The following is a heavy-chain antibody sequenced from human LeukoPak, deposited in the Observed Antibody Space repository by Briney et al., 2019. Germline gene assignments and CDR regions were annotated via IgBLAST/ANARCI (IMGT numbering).Heavy chain of an antibody. CDR1: GFTFDDYA. CDR3: AKDIGVTYHSYYFDY. D-gene: IGHD2-21*02. CDR2: ISWNSGSI. J-gene: IGHJ4*02. V-gene: IGHV3-9*01. Sequence: PGGSLRLSCAASGFTFDDYAMHWVRQAPGKGLEWVSGISWNSGSIGYADSVKGRFTISRDNAKNSLYLQMNSLRAEDTALYYCAKDIGVTYHSYYFDYWGQGTLVTVSS.